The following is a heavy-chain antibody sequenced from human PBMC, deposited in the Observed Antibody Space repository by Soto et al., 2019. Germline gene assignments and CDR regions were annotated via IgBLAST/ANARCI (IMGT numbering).Heavy chain of an antibody. J-gene: IGHJ3*02. CDR3: ASLGAGYCSSTSCLDAFDI. CDR1: GRTFSRYA. CDR2: IIPIFGTA. D-gene: IGHD2-2*01. V-gene: IGHV1-69*13. Sequence: ASVKVSFKASGRTFSRYAISWVRQAPGQGLEWMGGIIPIFGTANYAQKFQGRVTITADESTSTAYMELSSLRSEDTAVYYCASLGAGYCSSTSCLDAFDIWGQGTMVTVSS.